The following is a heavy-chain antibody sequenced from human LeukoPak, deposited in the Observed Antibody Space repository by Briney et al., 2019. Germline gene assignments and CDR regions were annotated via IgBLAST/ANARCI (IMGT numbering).Heavy chain of an antibody. J-gene: IGHJ4*02. D-gene: IGHD5-12*01. CDR1: GGTFSSYA. Sequence: ASVKVSCKASGGTFSSYAISWVRQAPGQGLEWMGGIIPIFGTANYAQKFQGRVTITTDESTSTAYMELSSLRSEDTAAYYCARGRGYSGYDSSGELTDFDYWGQGTLVTVSS. CDR3: ARGRGYSGYDSSGELTDFDY. CDR2: IIPIFGTA. V-gene: IGHV1-69*05.